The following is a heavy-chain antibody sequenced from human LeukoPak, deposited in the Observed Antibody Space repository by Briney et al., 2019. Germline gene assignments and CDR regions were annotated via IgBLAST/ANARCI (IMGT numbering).Heavy chain of an antibody. CDR2: ISGGDATT. V-gene: IGHV3-23*01. CDR3: AKSGLNRFDY. J-gene: IGHJ4*02. Sequence: GGSLRLSCAASGFTFSSSAMSWVRQAPGKGLEWVSNISGGDATTYYADSVKGRFTISRDSSKNTLYLQMDSLRAEDTAVYYCAKSGLNRFDYWGQGTLVTVSS. D-gene: IGHD2-15*01. CDR1: GFTFSSSA.